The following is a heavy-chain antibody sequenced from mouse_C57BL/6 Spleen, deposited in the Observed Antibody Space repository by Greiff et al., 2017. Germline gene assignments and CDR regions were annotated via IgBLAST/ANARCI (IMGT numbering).Heavy chain of an antibody. D-gene: IGHD2-4*01. J-gene: IGHJ1*03. CDR1: GFTFSDYG. CDR3: ARDDYDGYWYFDF. Sequence: EVQLVESGGGLVKPGASLKLSCAASGFTFSDYGMHWVRQAPEQGLEWVAYISSGSSTIYYADTVKGRFTISRDNAKNTLFLQMTSLRSEDTAMYYCARDDYDGYWYFDFRGTGTTVTGSS. CDR2: ISSGSSTI. V-gene: IGHV5-17*01.